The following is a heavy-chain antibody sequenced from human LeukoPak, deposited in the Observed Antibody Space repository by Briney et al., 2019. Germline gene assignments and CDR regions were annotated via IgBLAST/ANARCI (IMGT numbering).Heavy chain of an antibody. V-gene: IGHV3-23*01. Sequence: GGSLRLSCAASGFTFSDYSMNWVRQAPGKGLEWVSAISGSGGSTYYADSVKGRFTISRDNSKNTLYLQMNSLRAEDTAVYYCAKDYYDSSGYYLHYYYYYMDVWGKGTTVTVSS. J-gene: IGHJ6*03. CDR3: AKDYYDSSGYYLHYYYYYMDV. D-gene: IGHD3-22*01. CDR2: ISGSGGST. CDR1: GFTFSDYS.